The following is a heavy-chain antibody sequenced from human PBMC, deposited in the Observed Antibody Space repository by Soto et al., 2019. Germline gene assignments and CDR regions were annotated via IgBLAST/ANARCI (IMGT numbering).Heavy chain of an antibody. J-gene: IGHJ5*02. D-gene: IGHD3-22*01. Sequence: SETLSLTCTVSGGSITGGSISSTTYYWGWMRQPPGKGLEWIASFFIGGNTYYNPSLKSRVTISVDTSKNQFSLKLSSVTAADTAVYYCARINYYDSSGYFLNWFDPWGQGTLVTVSS. V-gene: IGHV4-39*01. CDR3: ARINYYDSSGYFLNWFDP. CDR1: GGSITGGSISSTTYY. CDR2: FFIGGNT.